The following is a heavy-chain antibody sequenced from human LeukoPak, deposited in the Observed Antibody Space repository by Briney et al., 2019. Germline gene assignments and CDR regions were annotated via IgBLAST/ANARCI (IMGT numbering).Heavy chain of an antibody. D-gene: IGHD5-18*01. CDR3: AKDPNSYGFSFDY. V-gene: IGHV3-48*01. J-gene: IGHJ4*02. CDR2: ISSSSSTI. Sequence: GGSLRLSCAASGCTFSSYSMNWVRQAPGKGLEWVSYISSSSSTIYYADSVKGRFTISRDNSKNTLYLQMNSLRAEDTAVYYCAKDPNSYGFSFDYWGQGTLVTVSS. CDR1: GCTFSSYS.